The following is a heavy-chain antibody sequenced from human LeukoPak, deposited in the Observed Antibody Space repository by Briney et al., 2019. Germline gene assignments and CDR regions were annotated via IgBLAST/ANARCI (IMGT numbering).Heavy chain of an antibody. CDR3: ARARSGYYYDY. Sequence: GGSLRLSCAASGFTFSSYWMSWVRQAPGKGLEYVSSISSDGGNTYYAISVKGRFTISRDNSKNTLYLQVGSMRAEDMAVYYCARARSGYYYDYWGQGTLVTVSS. CDR1: GFTFSSYW. CDR2: ISSDGGNT. V-gene: IGHV3-64*01. J-gene: IGHJ4*02. D-gene: IGHD3-22*01.